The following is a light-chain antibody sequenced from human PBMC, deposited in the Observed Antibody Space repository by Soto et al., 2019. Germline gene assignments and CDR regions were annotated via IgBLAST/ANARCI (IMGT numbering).Light chain of an antibody. J-gene: IGKJ4*01. CDR2: GVS. V-gene: IGKV3-15*01. Sequence: ENVMTQSPGTLSVSPGERATLSCRASQSVINSCLAWYQQQPGQAPRLLIYGVSTRATGIPARFSGSGSGTEFTLTISSLQSEDFAIYYCQQYSSWPLTFGGGTKVEIK. CDR3: QQYSSWPLT. CDR1: QSVINSC.